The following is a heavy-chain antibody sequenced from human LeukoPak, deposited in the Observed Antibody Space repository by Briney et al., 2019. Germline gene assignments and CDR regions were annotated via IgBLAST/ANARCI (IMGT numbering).Heavy chain of an antibody. CDR2: IYYSGST. D-gene: IGHD3-16*02. V-gene: IGHV4-59*01. Sequence: SETLSLTCTVSGGSISSYYWSWIRQPPGKGLEWIGYIYYSGSTNYNPSPKSRVTISVDTSKNQFSLKLSSVTAADTAVYYCARVGGFPYDYVWGSYRYKWFDYWGQGTLVTVSS. J-gene: IGHJ4*02. CDR3: ARVGGFPYDYVWGSYRYKWFDY. CDR1: GGSISSYY.